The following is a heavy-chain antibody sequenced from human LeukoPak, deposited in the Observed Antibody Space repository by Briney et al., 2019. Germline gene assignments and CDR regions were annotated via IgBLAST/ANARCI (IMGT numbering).Heavy chain of an antibody. J-gene: IGHJ4*02. D-gene: IGHD2-21*02. CDR2: IYHSGST. CDR1: GGSISSSGYY. V-gene: IGHV4-30-2*01. CDR3: ARAGGDSDFDY. Sequence: PSETLSLTCTVSGGSISSSGYYWGWIRQPPGKGLEWIGYIYHSGSTYYNPSLKSRVTISVDRSKNQFSLKLSSVTAADTAVYYCARAGGDSDFDYWGQGTLVTVSS.